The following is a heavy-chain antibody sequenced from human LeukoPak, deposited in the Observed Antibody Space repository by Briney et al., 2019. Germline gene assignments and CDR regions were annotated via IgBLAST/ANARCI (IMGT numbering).Heavy chain of an antibody. Sequence: GASVKVSCKASGYTFTSYGISWVRQAPGQGLEWMGWINAYNGNTNYAQKLQGRVTMTTDTSTSTAYMELRSLRSDDTAVYYCARDGSSWYGSTYYYYGMDVWGQGTTVTVSS. CDR1: GYTFTSYG. D-gene: IGHD6-13*01. CDR3: ARDGSSWYGSTYYYYGMDV. J-gene: IGHJ6*02. CDR2: INAYNGNT. V-gene: IGHV1-18*01.